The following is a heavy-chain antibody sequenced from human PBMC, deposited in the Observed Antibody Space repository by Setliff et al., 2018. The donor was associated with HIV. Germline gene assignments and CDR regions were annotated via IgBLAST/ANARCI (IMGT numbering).Heavy chain of an antibody. CDR1: GYSFTSYW. Sequence: GESLKISCKGSGYSFTSYWIGWVRQMPGKGLEWMGIIYPGDSDTRYSPSLQGQVTISADKSISTAYLQWSSLKASDTAMYYCARPTTYYYGSGSSHVDAFDIWGQGTMVTVSS. D-gene: IGHD3-10*01. CDR3: ARPTTYYYGSGSSHVDAFDI. J-gene: IGHJ3*02. CDR2: IYPGDSDT. V-gene: IGHV5-51*01.